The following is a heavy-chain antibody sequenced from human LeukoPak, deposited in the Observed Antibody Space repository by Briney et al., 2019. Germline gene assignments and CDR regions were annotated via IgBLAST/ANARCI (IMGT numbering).Heavy chain of an antibody. V-gene: IGHV3-9*03. CDR1: GSTFDLYA. J-gene: IGHJ1*01. D-gene: IGHD5-12*01. CDR2: LSWNSGSI. CDR3: AKERYSGNEH. Sequence: RRSLTPSCAASGSTFDLYAMHWVRQAPGKGREWVSGLSWNSGSIGYADSVKGRLTISRDNAKNSLYLQMNSLRAEDMALYYCAKERYSGNEHWGQGTLVTVSS.